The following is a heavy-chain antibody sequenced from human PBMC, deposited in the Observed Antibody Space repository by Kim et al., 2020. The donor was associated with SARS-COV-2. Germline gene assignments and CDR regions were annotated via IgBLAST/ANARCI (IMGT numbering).Heavy chain of an antibody. J-gene: IGHJ6*02. CDR1: GFTFSNAW. V-gene: IGHV3-15*01. D-gene: IGHD3-10*01. CDR2: IKSKTDGGTT. CDR3: TTYGSGSYYNLLGMDV. Sequence: GGSLRLSCAASGFTFSNAWMSWVRQAPGKGLEWVGRIKSKTDGGTTDYAAPVKGRFTISRDDSKNTLYLQMNSLKTEETAVYYCTTYGSGSYYNLLGMDVWGQGTTVTVSS.